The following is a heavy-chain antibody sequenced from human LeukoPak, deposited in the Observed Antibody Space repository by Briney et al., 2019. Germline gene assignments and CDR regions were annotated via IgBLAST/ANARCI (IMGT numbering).Heavy chain of an antibody. D-gene: IGHD3-9*01. V-gene: IGHV1-46*01. CDR1: GYTFTSYY. Sequence: ASVKVSCXASGYTFTSYYMHWVRQAPGQGLEWMGIINPSGGSTSYAQKFQGGVTMTRDTSTSTVYMELSSLRSEDTAVYYCARDYYRGITIFGSVDYWGQGTLVTVSS. CDR3: ARDYYRGITIFGSVDY. J-gene: IGHJ4*02. CDR2: INPSGGST.